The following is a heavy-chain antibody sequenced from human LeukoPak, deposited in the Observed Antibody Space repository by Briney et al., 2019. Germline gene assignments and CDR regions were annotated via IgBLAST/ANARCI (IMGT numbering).Heavy chain of an antibody. CDR1: GFTVSSNY. Sequence: GGSLRLSCAASGFTVSSNYMSWVRQAPGKGLGWVSVIYSGGSTYYADSVKGRFTISRDNSKNTLYLQMNSLRAEDTAVYYCARTYCSSTSCYPNYYYGMDVWGQGTTVTVSS. J-gene: IGHJ6*02. D-gene: IGHD2-2*01. CDR2: IYSGGST. V-gene: IGHV3-66*02. CDR3: ARTYCSSTSCYPNYYYGMDV.